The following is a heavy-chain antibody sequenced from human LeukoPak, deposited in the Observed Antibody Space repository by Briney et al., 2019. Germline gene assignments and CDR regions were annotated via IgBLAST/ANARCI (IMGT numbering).Heavy chain of an antibody. D-gene: IGHD1-26*01. CDR1: GFTFSGSA. V-gene: IGHV3-73*01. CDR2: IRSKANSYAT. CDR3: ARLVHGGSYLFPHDAFDI. Sequence: GGSLRLSCAASGFTFSGSAMHWVRQASGKGLEWVGRIRSKANSYATAYAASVKGRFTISRDDSKNTAYLQMNSLKTEDTAVYYCARLVHGGSYLFPHDAFDIWGQGTMVTVSS. J-gene: IGHJ3*02.